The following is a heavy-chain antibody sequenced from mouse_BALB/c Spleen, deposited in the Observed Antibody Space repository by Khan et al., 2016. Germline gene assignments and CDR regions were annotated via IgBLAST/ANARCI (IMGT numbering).Heavy chain of an antibody. CDR2: ISYDGSI. Sequence: EVQLQESGPGLVKPSQSLSLTCSVTGYSITGGYHWNWIRQFPGNKLEWMGYISYDGSINYIPSLKNRISITRDTSKNQFFLKLNSVTAEDTATYYCARDEALGRGYFDYWGQGATLTVSS. J-gene: IGHJ2*01. CDR1: GYSITGGYH. D-gene: IGHD4-1*01. CDR3: ARDEALGRGYFDY. V-gene: IGHV3-6*02.